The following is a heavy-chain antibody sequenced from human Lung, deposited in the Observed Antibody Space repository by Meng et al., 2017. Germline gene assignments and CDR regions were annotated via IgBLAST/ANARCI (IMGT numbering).Heavy chain of an antibody. CDR1: GYNFPDYY. J-gene: IGHJ4*02. CDR2: INPKSGDT. V-gene: IGHV1-2*06. CDR3: ARDEDISAAGKLFGDY. D-gene: IGHD6-25*01. Sequence: QVQVGRSEPEGKKPGASVTVSCKPSGYNFPDYYIPWVRRAPGQGLEWMGRINPKSGDTHYAQKFQARVTMTGDTSISTAYMELSGLRSDDTAMYYCARDEDISAAGKLFGDYWGQGTLVTVFS.